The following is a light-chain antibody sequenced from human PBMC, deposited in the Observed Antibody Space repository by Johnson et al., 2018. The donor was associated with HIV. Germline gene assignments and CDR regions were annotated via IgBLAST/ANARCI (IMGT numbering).Light chain of an antibody. J-gene: IGLJ1*01. V-gene: IGLV1-51*01. CDR2: DNN. CDR3: ATWDSGLSAVGV. CDR1: SSNVGSNY. Sequence: QSVLTQPPSVSAAPGQKVTISCSGSSSNVGSNYISWYRQLPGTAPKLLIYDNNKRPSGIPDRFSGSKSGTSATLGITGLQTGDEAEYYCATWDSGLSAVGVFDTGTKFAFL.